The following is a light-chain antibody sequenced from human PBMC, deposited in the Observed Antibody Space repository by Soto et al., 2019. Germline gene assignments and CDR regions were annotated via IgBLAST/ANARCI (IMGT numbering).Light chain of an antibody. CDR3: QQYNNWPPYT. CDR2: AAS. J-gene: IGKJ2*01. CDR1: QSVGSN. Sequence: EIVMTQSPATLSVSPGERATLSCRARQSVGSNLAWYQQKPGQAPRLLIYAASTRATGVPARFSGSGSGTEFTLTISSLQSEDFAVYYCQQYNNWPPYTFGQGTKLEIK. V-gene: IGKV3-15*01.